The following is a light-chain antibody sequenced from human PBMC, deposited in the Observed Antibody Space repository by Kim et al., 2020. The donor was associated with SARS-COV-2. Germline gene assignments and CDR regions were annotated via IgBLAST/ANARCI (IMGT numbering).Light chain of an antibody. V-gene: IGLV6-57*01. CDR3: QSYNNTRVS. CDR2: EDN. Sequence: GKTVTLSGTRTRGNIANNYVEWYQQRPSSSPTIVILEDNRRPSGVPYRVSGSIDSSSNSASLIISGLKTEDGADNYCQSYNNTRVSFGGGTTLTVL. J-gene: IGLJ2*01. CDR1: RGNIANNY.